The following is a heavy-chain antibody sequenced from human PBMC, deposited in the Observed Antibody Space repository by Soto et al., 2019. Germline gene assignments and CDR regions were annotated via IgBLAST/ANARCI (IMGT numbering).Heavy chain of an antibody. J-gene: IGHJ4*02. Sequence: ASVKVSCKASGYTFTGYYMHWVRQAPGQGLEWMGWINPNSGGPHYAQKFQGRVTMTRDTSISTAYMKLSRLRSDDTAVYYCARDSGADYDFWSGPFDYWGQGTLVTVSS. V-gene: IGHV1-2*02. CDR1: GYTFTGYY. CDR3: ARDSGADYDFWSGPFDY. CDR2: INPNSGGP. D-gene: IGHD3-3*01.